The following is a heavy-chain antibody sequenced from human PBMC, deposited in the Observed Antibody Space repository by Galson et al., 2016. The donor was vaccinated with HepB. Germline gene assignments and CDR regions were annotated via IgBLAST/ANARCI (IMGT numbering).Heavy chain of an antibody. J-gene: IGHJ4*02. Sequence: SLRLSCAASGFTFRNYAMQWVRQAPGKGLEYVSAISSNGGTTYYADSVKGRFTISRDNSKNTLYLQMSSLRPEDTALFYRVKEMGYYDYVGGIYHYYFDHWGQGSLVTVSS. CDR1: GFTFRNYA. V-gene: IGHV3-64D*09. CDR3: VKEMGYYDYVGGIYHYYFDH. D-gene: IGHD3-16*02. CDR2: ISSNGGTT.